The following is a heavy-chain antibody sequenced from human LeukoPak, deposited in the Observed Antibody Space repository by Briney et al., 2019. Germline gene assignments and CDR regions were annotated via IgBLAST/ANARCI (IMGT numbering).Heavy chain of an antibody. V-gene: IGHV5-51*01. CDR2: IHPGDSDT. Sequence: GESLKISCKGSGYSFTSYWIGWVRQMPGKGLEWMGIIHPGDSDTRYSPSFQGQVTISADKSISTAYLQWSSLKASDTAMYYCARSGWYSGPGDAFDIWGQGTMVTVSS. CDR3: ARSGWYSGPGDAFDI. CDR1: GYSFTSYW. D-gene: IGHD6-19*01. J-gene: IGHJ3*02.